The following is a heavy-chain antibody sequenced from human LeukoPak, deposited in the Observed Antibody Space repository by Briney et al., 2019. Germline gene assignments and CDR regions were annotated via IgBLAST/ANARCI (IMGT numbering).Heavy chain of an antibody. V-gene: IGHV3-74*01. D-gene: IGHD6-6*01. CDR1: GFTFSTYW. CDR3: AREYSSSSSRAFDI. CDR2: ISIDGNST. J-gene: IGHJ3*02. Sequence: GGSLRLSCAASGFTFSTYWMHWVRHPPAKGLVWVSRISIDGNSTTYADSVKGRFTISRDNAKNTLYLQMNSLRAEDTAVYYCAREYSSSSSRAFDIWGQGTMVTVSS.